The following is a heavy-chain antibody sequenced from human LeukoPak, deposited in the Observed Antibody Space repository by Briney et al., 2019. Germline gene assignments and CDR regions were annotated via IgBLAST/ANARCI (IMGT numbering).Heavy chain of an antibody. V-gene: IGHV3-33*01. CDR3: ARGCSLHPRNAFDI. Sequence: PGRSLRLSCAASGFTFSSYGMHWVRQAPGKGLEWVAVIWYDGSSKYYADSVKGRFTISRDNSKNTLYLQMNSLRAEDTAVYYCARGCSLHPRNAFDIWGQGTMVTVSS. CDR2: IWYDGSSK. D-gene: IGHD2-21*01. CDR1: GFTFSSYG. J-gene: IGHJ3*02.